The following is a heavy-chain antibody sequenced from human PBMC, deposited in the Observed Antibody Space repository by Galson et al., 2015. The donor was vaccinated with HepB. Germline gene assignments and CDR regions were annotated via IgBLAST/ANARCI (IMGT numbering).Heavy chain of an antibody. CDR1: GFSFTSYS. CDR2: ISTTSTYI. D-gene: IGHD3-22*01. J-gene: IGHJ4*02. V-gene: IGHV3-21*01. Sequence: SLRLSCAASGFSFTSYSMSWVRQAPGKGLEGVSFISTTSTYIYYADSVTGRFTISRDNAKSSLYLQMNSLRAEDTAVYYCVRAFHDTSGHYWVNLDYWGQGALVTVSS. CDR3: VRAFHDTSGHYWVNLDY.